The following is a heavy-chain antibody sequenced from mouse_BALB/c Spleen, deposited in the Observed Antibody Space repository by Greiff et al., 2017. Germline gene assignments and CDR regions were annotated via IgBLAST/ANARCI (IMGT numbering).Heavy chain of an antibody. J-gene: IGHJ1*01. CDR2: ISYSGST. V-gene: IGHV3-2*02. Sequence: EVQLQESGPGLVKPSQSLSLTCTVTGYSITSDYAWNWIRQFPGNKLEWMGYISYSGSTSYNPSLKSRISITRDTSKNQFFLQLNSVTTEDTATYYCAIAGYFDVWGAGTTVTVSS. CDR3: AIAGYFDV. CDR1: GYSITSDYA.